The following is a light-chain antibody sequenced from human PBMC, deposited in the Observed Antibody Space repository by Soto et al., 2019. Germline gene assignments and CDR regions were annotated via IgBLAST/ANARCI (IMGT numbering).Light chain of an antibody. CDR2: DDD. J-gene: IGLJ2*01. Sequence: QSVLTQPPSVSAAPGQMVSISCSGGSSNIGYNSVSWYQQFPGAAPKLLICDDDKRPSGIPDRFSGSRSGTSATLGITGLQTGDEANYYCGPWDNSLSAGVFGGGTKLTVL. V-gene: IGLV1-51*01. CDR1: SSNIGYNS. CDR3: GPWDNSLSAGV.